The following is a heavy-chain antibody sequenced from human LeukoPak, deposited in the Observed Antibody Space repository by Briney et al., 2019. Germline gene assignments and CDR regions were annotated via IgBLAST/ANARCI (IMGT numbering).Heavy chain of an antibody. CDR1: GFTFSSYS. V-gene: IGHV3-48*02. Sequence: GGSLRLSCAAPGFTFSSYSMNWVRQAPGKGLEWVSYISTSSGTIYYADSVKGRFTISRDNAKNSLYLQMNSLRDEDTAVYYCARTLTGMAVAGPKGFDYWGQGSLVTVSS. D-gene: IGHD6-19*01. CDR3: ARTLTGMAVAGPKGFDY. J-gene: IGHJ4*02. CDR2: ISTSSGTI.